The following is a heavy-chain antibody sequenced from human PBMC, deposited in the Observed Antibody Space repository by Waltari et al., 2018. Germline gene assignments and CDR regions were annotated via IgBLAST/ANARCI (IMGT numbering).Heavy chain of an antibody. D-gene: IGHD4-17*01. CDR2: IRNKAYGGTT. J-gene: IGHJ4*02. CDR3: TRINYGGNRGLDY. V-gene: IGHV3-49*04. CDR1: TFGDYA. Sequence: TFGDYAMSWVRQAPGKGLEWVGFIRNKAYGGTTEYAASVKGRFTISRDESKSIAHLQMNSLKTEDTAVYYCTRINYGGNRGLDYWGQGTLVTVSS.